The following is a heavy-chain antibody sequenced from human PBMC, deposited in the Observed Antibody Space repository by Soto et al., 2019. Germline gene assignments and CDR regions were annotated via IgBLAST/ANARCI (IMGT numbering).Heavy chain of an antibody. CDR1: GFTFDDYA. Sequence: EVQLVESGGGLVQPGRSLRLSCAASGFTFDDYAMHWVRQAPGKGLEWVSGISWNSGSIGYADSVKGRFTISRDNPKNSLYLQMNSLRAEDTALYYCAKDRLPLLSTSCYLDPWGQGTLVTVSS. CDR3: AKDRLPLLSTSCYLDP. V-gene: IGHV3-9*01. D-gene: IGHD2-2*01. CDR2: ISWNSGSI. J-gene: IGHJ5*02.